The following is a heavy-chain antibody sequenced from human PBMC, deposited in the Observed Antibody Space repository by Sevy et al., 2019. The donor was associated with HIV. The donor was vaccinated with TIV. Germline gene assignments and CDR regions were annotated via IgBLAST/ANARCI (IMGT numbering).Heavy chain of an antibody. J-gene: IGHJ6*03. CDR3: ARVPRGQLWYSGSLGGYYYHMDV. CDR2: IYKTGST. D-gene: IGHD3-16*01. V-gene: IGHV4-61*01. CDR1: GGSVSSGTYY. Sequence: SETLSLSCSVSGGSVSSGTYYWSWIRQPPGKGLEWIGHIYKTGSTNYKLSLQSRVTISVDTSTNQFSLRLRSVTAAATAVYYWARVPRGQLWYSGSLGGYYYHMDVWGKGPTVTVSS.